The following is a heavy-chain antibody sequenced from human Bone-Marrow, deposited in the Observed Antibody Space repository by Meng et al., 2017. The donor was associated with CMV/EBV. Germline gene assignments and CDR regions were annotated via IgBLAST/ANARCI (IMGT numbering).Heavy chain of an antibody. D-gene: IGHD3-3*02. Sequence: GESLMISCAASGFTFSGSAMHWVRQASGKWLEWVGHIRSKPNNYATTYAASVKGRFTISRDDSKNTAYLQMNSLTTEDTAVYYCTRQGIYWAFDIWGQGTMVTVSS. V-gene: IGHV3-73*01. CDR1: GFTFSGSA. CDR3: TRQGIYWAFDI. CDR2: IRSKPNNYAT. J-gene: IGHJ3*02.